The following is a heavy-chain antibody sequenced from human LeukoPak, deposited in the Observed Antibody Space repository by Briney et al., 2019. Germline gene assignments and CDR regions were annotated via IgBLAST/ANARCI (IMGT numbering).Heavy chain of an antibody. J-gene: IGHJ5*02. V-gene: IGHV3-11*01. Sequence: GGSLRLSCAASGFTFSDYYMSWIRQAPGKGLEWVSYISSSGSTIYYADSVKGRLTISRDNAKNSLYLQMNSLRAEDTAVYYCARGQYYYDSSGYYNWFDPWGQGTLVTVSS. CDR1: GFTFSDYY. D-gene: IGHD3-22*01. CDR2: ISSSGSTI. CDR3: ARGQYYYDSSGYYNWFDP.